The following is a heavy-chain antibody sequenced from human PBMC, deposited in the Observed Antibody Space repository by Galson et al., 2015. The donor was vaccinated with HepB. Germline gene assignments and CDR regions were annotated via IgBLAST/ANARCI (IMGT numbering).Heavy chain of an antibody. CDR1: GFTFSNAW. CDR3: TTDPGSYYDFWSCYFPLTTYYGMAV. CDR2: IKSKTDGGTT. D-gene: IGHD3-3*01. Sequence: SLRLSCAASGFTFSNAWMSWVRQAPGKGLEWVGRIKSKTDGGTTDYAAPVKGRFTISRDDSKNTLYLQMNSLKTEDTAVYYCTTDPGSYYDFWSCYFPLTTYYGMAVWGQGSTVTVSS. V-gene: IGHV3-15*01. J-gene: IGHJ6*02.